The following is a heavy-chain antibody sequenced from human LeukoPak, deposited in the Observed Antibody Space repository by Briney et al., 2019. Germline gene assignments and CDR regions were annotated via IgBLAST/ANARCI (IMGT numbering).Heavy chain of an antibody. CDR2: MNPNSGNT. Sequence: ASVKVSCKASGYTFTSYDINWVRQATGQGLEWMGWMNPNSGNTGYAQKFQGRVTITRDTSASTAYMELSSLRSEDMAVYYCARGGGSYSNWFDPWGQGTLVTVSS. J-gene: IGHJ5*02. CDR1: GYTFTSYD. CDR3: ARGGGSYSNWFDP. D-gene: IGHD1-26*01. V-gene: IGHV1-8*03.